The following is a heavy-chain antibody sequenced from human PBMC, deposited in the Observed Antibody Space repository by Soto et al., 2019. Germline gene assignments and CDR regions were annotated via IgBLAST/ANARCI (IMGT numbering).Heavy chain of an antibody. D-gene: IGHD3-3*01. CDR1: EFTFSNFG. Sequence: GGSLRHSCAASEFTFSNFGMHWVRQAPGKGLEWVAAISADGSDKYFSGSVKGRFTISRDNSKNTLFLQMNSLRVEDTAVYYCVKGSDVARQELDYWGQGTLVTVSS. CDR2: ISADGSDK. CDR3: VKGSDVARQELDY. V-gene: IGHV3-30*18. J-gene: IGHJ4*02.